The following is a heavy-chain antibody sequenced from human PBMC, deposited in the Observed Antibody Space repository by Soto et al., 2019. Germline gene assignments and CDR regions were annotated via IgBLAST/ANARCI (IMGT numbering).Heavy chain of an antibody. CDR2: ISAYNGNT. V-gene: IGHV1-18*01. J-gene: IGHJ4*02. CDR1: GYTFTSYG. D-gene: IGHD3-22*01. Sequence: ASVKVSCKASGYTFTSYGISWVRQAPGQGLEWMGWISAYNGNTNYAQKLQGRVTMTTDTSTSTAYMELRSLRSDDTAVYYCARVTGDDSSGYSLDYWGQGTLVTVSS. CDR3: ARVTGDDSSGYSLDY.